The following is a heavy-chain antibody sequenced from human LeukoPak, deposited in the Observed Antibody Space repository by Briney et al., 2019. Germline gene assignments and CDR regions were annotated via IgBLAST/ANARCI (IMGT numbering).Heavy chain of an antibody. J-gene: IGHJ4*02. V-gene: IGHV4-59*01. Sequence: SETLSLTCTVSSGSSNGYYWSWIRQPPGKGLEWIGYVYFSGSTNYKPSLESRVTISLDPSKNQFSLKLSSVTAADTAVYYCARSIAVAGTGIDYWGQGTLVTVSS. D-gene: IGHD6-19*01. CDR2: VYFSGST. CDR1: SGSSNGYY. CDR3: ARSIAVAGTGIDY.